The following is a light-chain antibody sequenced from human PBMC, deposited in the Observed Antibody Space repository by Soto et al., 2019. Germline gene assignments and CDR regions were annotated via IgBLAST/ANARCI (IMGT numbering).Light chain of an antibody. CDR2: DVY. V-gene: IGLV2-8*01. CDR1: RSDIGGYNY. CDR3: SSYTSSSTLGV. J-gene: IGLJ1*01. Sequence: QSALTQPPSASGSLGQSVTISCTGTRSDIGGYNYVSWYLQYPGKAPKLMIYDVYKRPSGVPDRFSGSKSGNTASLIISGLQAEDEADYYCSSYTSSSTLGVFGTGTKLTVL.